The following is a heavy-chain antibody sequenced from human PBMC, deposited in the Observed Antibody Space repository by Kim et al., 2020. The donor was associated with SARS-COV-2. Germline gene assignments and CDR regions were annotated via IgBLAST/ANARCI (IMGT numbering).Heavy chain of an antibody. CDR3: PGEPLADDAYMDV. Sequence: ASVKVSCKASGYTLTRLAKHWVRQAPGQRLEWMGWINAVDGNTIYSQKFQGRVTITRDTSASTAYMELSSLRSEDTAVYYCPGEPLADDAYMDVRSKGTT. J-gene: IGHJ6*03. D-gene: IGHD6-13*01. CDR2: INAVDGNT. V-gene: IGHV1-3*01. CDR1: GYTLTRLA.